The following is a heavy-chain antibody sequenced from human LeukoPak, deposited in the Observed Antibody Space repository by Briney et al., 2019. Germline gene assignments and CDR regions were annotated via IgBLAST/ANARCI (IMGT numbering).Heavy chain of an antibody. CDR3: VRGGTVIVDSLAP. D-gene: IGHD2-8*02. CDR2: IFYSGRT. Sequence: SETLSLTCTVSGGSISSGSYSWSWVRQPPGKGLEWIGYIFYSGRTYYNPCLKSRVTISVDRSKNQFSLKLTSVTAADTAVYYCVRGGTVIVDSLAPWGQGLLVTVSS. J-gene: IGHJ5*02. V-gene: IGHV4-30-2*01. CDR1: GGSISSGSYS.